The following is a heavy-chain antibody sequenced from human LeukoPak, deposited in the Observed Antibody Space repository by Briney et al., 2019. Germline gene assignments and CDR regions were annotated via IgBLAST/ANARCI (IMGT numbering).Heavy chain of an antibody. J-gene: IGHJ4*02. CDR1: GYTLTELS. V-gene: IGHV1-46*01. CDR2: INPSGLST. Sequence: ASVKVSCKVSGYTLTELSMHWVRQAPGQGLEWMGVINPSGLSTSYAQKFQGRLTMIRDTSTSTVYMVLSSLRSEDTAIYYCARSAGMGSYFDYWGQGTLVTVSS. D-gene: IGHD6-13*01. CDR3: ARSAGMGSYFDY.